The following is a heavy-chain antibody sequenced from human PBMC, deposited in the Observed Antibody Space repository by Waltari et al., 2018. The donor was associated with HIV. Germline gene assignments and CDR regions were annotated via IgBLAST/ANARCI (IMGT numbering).Heavy chain of an antibody. V-gene: IGHV4-61*02. Sequence: QVQLQESGPGLVQPLQTLSLTCSVSGVSISTGSSYWSCIRPPAGRGLEWVGGIHTSGSTTQNPSLKSRVTISVDTPKNQFSLKLSSVSAADTAVYFCAREGTDYDKSGHLYYFDSWGQGTLVTVSS. CDR3: AREGTDYDKSGHLYYFDS. CDR2: IHTSGST. J-gene: IGHJ4*02. CDR1: GVSISTGSSY. D-gene: IGHD3-22*01.